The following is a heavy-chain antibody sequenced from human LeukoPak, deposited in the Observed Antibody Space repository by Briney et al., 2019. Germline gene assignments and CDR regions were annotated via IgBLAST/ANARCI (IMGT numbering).Heavy chain of an antibody. CDR1: GYTFTENY. CDR2: INPYTGAA. V-gene: IGHV1-2*02. J-gene: IGHJ4*02. CDR3: ARGKSGYSP. Sequence: AASVKVSCKASGYTFTENYIHWVRQAPGQGLEWMGLINPYTGAANYTQNFQGRFTMTRDTSVSTAYMHLSGLRSDDTAVYYCARGKSGYSPWGQGTPVTVSS. D-gene: IGHD3-22*01.